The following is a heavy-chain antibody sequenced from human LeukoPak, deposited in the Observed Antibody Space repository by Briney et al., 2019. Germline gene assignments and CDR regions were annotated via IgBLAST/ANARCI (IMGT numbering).Heavy chain of an antibody. V-gene: IGHV1-69*04. D-gene: IGHD3-3*01. CDR3: ARGGTLTYYDFWSGLDAFDI. Sequence: SVKVSCKASGGTFSSYAISWVRQAPGQGLEWMGRIIPILGIANYAQKFQGRVTITADKSTSTAYMELSSLRSEDTAVYYCARGGTLTYYDFWSGLDAFDIWGQGTMVTVSS. J-gene: IGHJ3*02. CDR1: GGTFSSYA. CDR2: IIPILGIA.